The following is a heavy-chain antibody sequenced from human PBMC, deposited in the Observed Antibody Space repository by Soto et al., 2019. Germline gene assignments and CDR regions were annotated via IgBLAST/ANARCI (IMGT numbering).Heavy chain of an antibody. CDR2: VSPYNGNT. J-gene: IGHJ6*02. Sequence: ASVKVSCKVCGYTFRTYGLSWVRQAPGQGLEWMGWVSPYNGNTYYAPGLQGRVTMTTDTSTNTAYMSLRSLRSDDTAIYYCVRGGILEANRPYYYYGLDLGAQGTPVTV. CDR1: GYTFRTYG. V-gene: IGHV1-18*01. CDR3: VRGGILEANRPYYYYGLDL. D-gene: IGHD1-1*01.